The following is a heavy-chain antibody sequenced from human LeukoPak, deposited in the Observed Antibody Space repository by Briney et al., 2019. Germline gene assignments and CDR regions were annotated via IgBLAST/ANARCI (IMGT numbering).Heavy chain of an antibody. CDR3: ARGGLYYFDY. CDR2: IYHSGST. Sequence: SETLSLTCTVSGYSISSGYYWGWIRQPPGKGLEWIGSIYHSGSTYYNPSLKSRVTISVDTSKNQFSLKLSSVTAADTAVYYCARGGLYYFDYWGQGTLVTVSS. D-gene: IGHD3-16*01. V-gene: IGHV4-38-2*02. CDR1: GYSISSGYY. J-gene: IGHJ4*02.